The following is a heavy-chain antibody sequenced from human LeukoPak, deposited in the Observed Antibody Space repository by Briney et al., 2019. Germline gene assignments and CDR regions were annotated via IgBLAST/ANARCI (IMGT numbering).Heavy chain of an antibody. CDR3: AREGLGPAFSAWFDP. Sequence: GRSLRLSCAASGFIFSNYGIHWVRQAPGKGLEWVTVVSHDGTTTYYADSVKGRFTISRDNSKNILYLQMNSLRSEDTAIYYCAREGLGPAFSAWFDPWGQGTLVTVSS. J-gene: IGHJ5*02. CDR2: VSHDGTTT. D-gene: IGHD3-16*01. CDR1: GFIFSNYG. V-gene: IGHV3-30*03.